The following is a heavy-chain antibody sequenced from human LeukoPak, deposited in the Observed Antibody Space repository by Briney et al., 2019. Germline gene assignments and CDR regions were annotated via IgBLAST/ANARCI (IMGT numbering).Heavy chain of an antibody. CDR2: ISVSGVDS. CDR1: GFTFRNYA. D-gene: IGHD6-19*01. Sequence: AGSLTLTCAASGFTFRNYAFYWVRQAQGKGLEWVSGISVSGVDSYFADSVKGRFTISRDHSKNTVFLQMDSLRAEGTAVYYCAKTTAGNSSGRYPGWPVDYWGQGTLVTVSS. CDR3: AKTTAGNSSGRYPGWPVDY. J-gene: IGHJ4*02. V-gene: IGHV3-23*01.